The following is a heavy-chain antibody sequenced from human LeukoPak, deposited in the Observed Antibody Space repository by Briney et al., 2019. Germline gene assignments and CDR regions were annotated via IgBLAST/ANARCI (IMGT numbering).Heavy chain of an antibody. CDR1: GYSISSGYD. D-gene: IGHD3-10*01. Sequence: SETLSLICSVSGYSISSGYDWGWIRQSLEKGLEWIASIHFSGASSYNPSLKSRVTISVETSKNQFSLKLKSVTAAHTAVYYCARGGNYGSGNDFRFDPWGQGTLVTVSS. V-gene: IGHV4-38-2*02. CDR2: IHFSGAS. CDR3: ARGGNYGSGNDFRFDP. J-gene: IGHJ5*02.